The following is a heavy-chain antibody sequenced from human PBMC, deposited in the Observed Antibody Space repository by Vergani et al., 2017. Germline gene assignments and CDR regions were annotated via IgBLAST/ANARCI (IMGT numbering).Heavy chain of an antibody. D-gene: IGHD3-22*01. CDR2: IYSDGSST. CDR3: AREIWGRAYYYDSSGYSNDAFDI. CDR1: GFTFSSYW. V-gene: IGHV3-74*01. J-gene: IGHJ3*02. Sequence: EVQLVESGGGLVQPGGSLRLSCAASGFTFSSYWMHWVRQAPGKGLVWVSRIYSDGSSTSYADSVKGRFTISRDNAKDTLYLQMNSLRAEDTAVYYCAREIWGRAYYYDSSGYSNDAFDIWGQGTMVTVSS.